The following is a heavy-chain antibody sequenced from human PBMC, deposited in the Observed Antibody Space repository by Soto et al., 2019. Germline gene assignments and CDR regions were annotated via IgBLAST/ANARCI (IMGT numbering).Heavy chain of an antibody. CDR3: ARDSGSGVAKLDMTSYMDV. J-gene: IGHJ6*03. V-gene: IGHV3-13*01. D-gene: IGHD3-3*01. CDR2: IGTVGDT. CDR1: GFTFSSYD. Sequence: GGSLRLSCAASGFTFSSYDMHWVRQATGKGLEWVSAIGTVGDTYYPGSVKGRFTISRENAKNPLYLQMNSLRAGDTAVYYCARDSGSGVAKLDMTSYMDVWGKGTTVTVSS.